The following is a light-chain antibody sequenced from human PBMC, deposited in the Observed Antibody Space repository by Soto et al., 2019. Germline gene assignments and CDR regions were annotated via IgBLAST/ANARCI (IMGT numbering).Light chain of an antibody. Sequence: EIVLTQSPATLASSPGETATLSCRASQYVTKLAWYQQQPGQAPSLLIYAASNRATGIPDRFSGSGSGTDFTLTISRLEPEDSAVYYCQQYGRTFGGGTKVDIK. CDR1: QYVTK. V-gene: IGKV3-20*01. CDR3: QQYGRT. CDR2: AAS. J-gene: IGKJ4*01.